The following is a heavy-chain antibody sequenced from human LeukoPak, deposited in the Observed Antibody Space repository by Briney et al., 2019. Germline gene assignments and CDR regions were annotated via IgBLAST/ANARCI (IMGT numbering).Heavy chain of an antibody. D-gene: IGHD3-9*01. V-gene: IGHV4-30-4*01. Sequence: SETLSLTCTVSGDSVSSGDYYWSWIRQPPGKGLEWIGYIYYSGSTYYNPSLKSRVTISVDTSKNQFSLKLSSVTAADTAVYYCARYYDILTGSFDYWGQGTLVTVSS. CDR2: IYYSGST. CDR3: ARYYDILTGSFDY. J-gene: IGHJ4*02. CDR1: GDSVSSGDYY.